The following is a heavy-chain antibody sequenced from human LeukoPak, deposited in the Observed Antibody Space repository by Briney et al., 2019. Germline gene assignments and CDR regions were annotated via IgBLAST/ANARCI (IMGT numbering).Heavy chain of an antibody. Sequence: PGRSLRLSCAASGFTFSSYGMHWVRQAPGKGLERVAVISYDGSNKYYADSVKGRFTISRDNSKNTLYLQMNSLRAEDTAVYYCAKDYAQQWLVQGYFDYWGQGTLVTVSS. CDR2: ISYDGSNK. CDR3: AKDYAQQWLVQGYFDY. D-gene: IGHD6-19*01. J-gene: IGHJ4*02. V-gene: IGHV3-30*18. CDR1: GFTFSSYG.